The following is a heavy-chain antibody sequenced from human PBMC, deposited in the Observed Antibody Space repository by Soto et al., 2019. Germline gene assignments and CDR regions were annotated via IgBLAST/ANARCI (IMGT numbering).Heavy chain of an antibody. D-gene: IGHD3-22*01. V-gene: IGHV1-69*12. Sequence: QVQLVQSGAEVKKPGSSVKVSCKTSGGTFSSYAISWVRQAPGQGLEWMGGIIPMFGTANYSQKFQVRVTITAQESAGTAYMELSSLTSEDTAVYYCPRSRASYYATRGYYYSTFEYWGQGTLVTVSS. CDR2: IIPMFGTA. CDR1: GGTFSSYA. CDR3: PRSRASYYATRGYYYSTFEY. J-gene: IGHJ4*02.